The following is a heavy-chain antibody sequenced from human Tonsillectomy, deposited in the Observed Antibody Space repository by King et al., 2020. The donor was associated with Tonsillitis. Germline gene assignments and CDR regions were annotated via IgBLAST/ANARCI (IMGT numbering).Heavy chain of an antibody. Sequence: PLQESGPGLVKPSQTLSLTCTVSGDSIITGSHYWSWIRQPAGKGLEWIGRIYTSGSPNYNPSLRSRVSMSVDTSKNQFSLKVRSVAAADTAVYYCARGGTATAFDIWGQGTMVTVSS. J-gene: IGHJ3*02. D-gene: IGHD5-18*01. V-gene: IGHV4-61*02. CDR2: IYTSGSP. CDR1: GDSIITGSHY. CDR3: ARGGTATAFDI.